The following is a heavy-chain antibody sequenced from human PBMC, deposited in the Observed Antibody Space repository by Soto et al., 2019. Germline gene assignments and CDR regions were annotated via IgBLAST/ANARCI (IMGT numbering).Heavy chain of an antibody. CDR1: GYSFNGYY. CDR2: INPDTGET. V-gene: IGHV1-2*02. Sequence: GASVKVSCKTSGYSFNGYYIHWVRQAPGQGLEWLGWINPDTGETNYAQRFQGGVTMTRDTSISTVYMELSSLRSGDTAIYFCARDHSPYYYASSGYWSNSFDPWGQGTQVTVS. D-gene: IGHD3-22*01. J-gene: IGHJ5*02. CDR3: ARDHSPYYYASSGYWSNSFDP.